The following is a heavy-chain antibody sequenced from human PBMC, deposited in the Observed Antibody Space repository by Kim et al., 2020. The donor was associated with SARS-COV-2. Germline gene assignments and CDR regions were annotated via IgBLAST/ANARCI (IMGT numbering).Heavy chain of an antibody. D-gene: IGHD1-26*01. V-gene: IGHV1-46*01. Sequence: ASVKVSCKASGYVFSSHHMHWVRQAPGQGLECMGLIDPSGGTTTTYAQKFQGRVTMTSDTSTSTVYMELSSLRSEDTAVSYCARADTGATGVWGQGTTVT. CDR2: IDPSGGTTT. CDR3: ARADTGATGV. J-gene: IGHJ6*02. CDR1: GYVFSSHH.